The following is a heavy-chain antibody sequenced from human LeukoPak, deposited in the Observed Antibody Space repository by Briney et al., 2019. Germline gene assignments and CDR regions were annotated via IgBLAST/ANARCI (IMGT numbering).Heavy chain of an antibody. CDR3: AHRRPGHLTGWDNSYFDN. V-gene: IGHV2-5*02. D-gene: IGHD1/OR15-1a*01. J-gene: IGHJ4*02. CDR2: INWDDGK. Sequence: SGPTLVNPTQTLTLTCSFSGFSLYSSGVGVGWIRQPPGKALEWLAVINWDDGKRYNPSLRSRLTMSKEASKSQVFLVMSNMDPVDTATYYCAHRRPGHLTGWDNSYFDNWGAGTLVTVSS. CDR1: GFSLYSSGVG.